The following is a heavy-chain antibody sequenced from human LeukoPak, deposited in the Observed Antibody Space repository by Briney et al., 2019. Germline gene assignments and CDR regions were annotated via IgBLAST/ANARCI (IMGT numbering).Heavy chain of an antibody. CDR1: GGSISSYY. D-gene: IGHD6-13*01. Sequence: SETLSLTCTVSGGSISSYYWSWIRQPPGKGLEWIGYIYYSGSTNYNPSLKSRVTKSVDTSKNQFSLKLSSVTAADTAVYYCATAGSSWYGFFDYWGQGTLVTVSS. V-gene: IGHV4-59*01. CDR3: ATAGSSWYGFFDY. CDR2: IYYSGST. J-gene: IGHJ4*02.